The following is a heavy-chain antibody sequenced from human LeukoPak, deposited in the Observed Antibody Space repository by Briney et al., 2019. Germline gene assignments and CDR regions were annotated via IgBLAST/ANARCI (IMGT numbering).Heavy chain of an antibody. D-gene: IGHD5-12*01. CDR2: IFYSGTT. J-gene: IGHJ4*02. CDR1: GGSITNYY. V-gene: IGHV4-59*12. CDR3: ARGGSSGYDPFDY. Sequence: SETLSLTCTVSGGSITNYYWSWLRQPPGKGLEWIGYIFYSGTTNYNPSLKSRVTISVDTSKNQFSLKLSSVTAADTAVYYCARGGSSGYDPFDYWGQGTLVTVSS.